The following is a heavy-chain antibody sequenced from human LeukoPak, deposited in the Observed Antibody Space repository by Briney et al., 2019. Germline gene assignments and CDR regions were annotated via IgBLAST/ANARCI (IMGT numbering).Heavy chain of an antibody. D-gene: IGHD5-12*01. V-gene: IGHV3-9*01. Sequence: PGRSLRLSCAASGFTFDDYAMHWVRQAPGKGLEWVSGISWNSGSIGYADSVKGRFTISRDNAKNSLYLQMNSLRAEDTALYYCAGGGWLRVRRLGGAFDIWGQGTMVTASS. CDR2: ISWNSGSI. J-gene: IGHJ3*02. CDR3: AGGGWLRVRRLGGAFDI. CDR1: GFTFDDYA.